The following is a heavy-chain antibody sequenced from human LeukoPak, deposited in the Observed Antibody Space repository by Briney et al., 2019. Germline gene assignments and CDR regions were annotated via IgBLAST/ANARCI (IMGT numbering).Heavy chain of an antibody. Sequence: PGGSLRLSCAASGFTFSSYAMSWVRQAPGKGLEWVSAISGCGGSTYYADSVKGRFTISRDNSKNTLYLQMNSLRAEDTAVYYCARQPTYYYDSSGFGAFDIWGQGTMVTVSS. D-gene: IGHD3-22*01. V-gene: IGHV3-23*01. CDR3: ARQPTYYYDSSGFGAFDI. CDR2: ISGCGGST. CDR1: GFTFSSYA. J-gene: IGHJ3*02.